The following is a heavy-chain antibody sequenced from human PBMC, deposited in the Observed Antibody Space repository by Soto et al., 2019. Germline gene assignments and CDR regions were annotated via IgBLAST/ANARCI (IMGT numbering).Heavy chain of an antibody. J-gene: IGHJ4*02. CDR2: IPSTSYGGTT. Sequence: PGGSLRLSCAASGFTFGDFAMSWFRRTPGKGLEWVGYIPSTSYGGTTEYAASVKGRFFISRDDSKSIAYLQMNSLTREDSGLYYCSRALRGKWLQSSSHYYFDYWGQGTLVTVSS. V-gene: IGHV3-49*03. D-gene: IGHD2-8*01. CDR1: GFTFGDFA. CDR3: SRALRGKWLQSSSHYYFDY.